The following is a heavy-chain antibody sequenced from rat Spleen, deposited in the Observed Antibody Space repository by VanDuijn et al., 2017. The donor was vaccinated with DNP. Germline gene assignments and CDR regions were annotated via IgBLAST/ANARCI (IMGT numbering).Heavy chain of an antibody. CDR2: ISYDGSST. CDR3: QTDRLTMIQHITATTY. J-gene: IGHJ3*01. V-gene: IGHV5-7*01. D-gene: IGHD1-12*01. Sequence: EVQLVESGGGLVQPGRSLTLSCADSGFTFSDYNMAWVRQAPKKGLEWVATISYDGSSTHYRDSVKGRFTISRDNAKSTLSQHLDSLPSEAPATYHSQTDRLTMIQHITATTYWDTGTPVT. CDR1: GFTFSDYN.